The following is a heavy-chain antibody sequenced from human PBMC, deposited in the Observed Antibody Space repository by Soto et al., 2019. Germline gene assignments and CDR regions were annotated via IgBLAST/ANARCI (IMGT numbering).Heavy chain of an antibody. CDR1: GFGFTNYE. V-gene: IGHV3-48*03. CDR3: ARESFSASPNFFDY. D-gene: IGHD3-16*01. J-gene: IGHJ4*02. CDR2: IGLSGDTI. Sequence: EVHLVESGGGLVQPGGSLRLSCAVSGFGFTNYEMNWVRQAPGKGLEWIAYIGLSGDTIYYADSVKGRFTISRDHAKNSLELQMNSLRADDTALYYCARESFSASPNFFDYWGRGTQVTVSS.